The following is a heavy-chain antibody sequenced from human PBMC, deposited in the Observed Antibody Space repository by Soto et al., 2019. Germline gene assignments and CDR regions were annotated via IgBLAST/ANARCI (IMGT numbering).Heavy chain of an antibody. V-gene: IGHV4-30-2*01. D-gene: IGHD2-15*01. Sequence: SETLSLTCAVSGGSISSGGYSWGWIRQPPGKGLEWIGYIYHSGSTYYNPSLKSRVTISVDRSKNQFSLKLSSVTAADTAVYYCARGGTVVNGFDFWGQGTLVTVSS. J-gene: IGHJ4*02. CDR2: IYHSGST. CDR1: GGSISSGGYS. CDR3: ARGGTVVNGFDF.